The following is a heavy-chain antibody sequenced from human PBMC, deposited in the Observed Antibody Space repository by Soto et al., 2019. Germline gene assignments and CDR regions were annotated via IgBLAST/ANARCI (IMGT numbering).Heavy chain of an antibody. D-gene: IGHD3-22*01. CDR2: IIPIFGTA. CDR1: GGTFSSYA. CDR3: ARDGGTYYYDSSGPDYYYYGMDV. Sequence: QVQLVQSGAEVKKPGSSVKVSCKASGGTFSSYAISWVRQAPGQGLEWMGGIIPIFGTANYAQKFQGRVTITADESTSTAYMELRSLRSEATAVYYCARDGGTYYYDSSGPDYYYYGMDVWGQGTTVTVSS. J-gene: IGHJ6*02. V-gene: IGHV1-69*01.